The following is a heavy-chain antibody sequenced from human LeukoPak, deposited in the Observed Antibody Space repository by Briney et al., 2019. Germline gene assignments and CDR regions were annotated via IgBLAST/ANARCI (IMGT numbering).Heavy chain of an antibody. V-gene: IGHV3-11*01. CDR3: ARGPPYIAAAGWFDP. Sequence: GGSLRLSCAASGFTFSDYYMSWIRQAPGKGLEWVSYISSSGSTIYYADSVKGRFTISRDNAKNSLYLQMNSLRTEDTAVYYCARGPPYIAAAGWFDPWGQGTLVTVSS. D-gene: IGHD6-13*01. CDR1: GFTFSDYY. CDR2: ISSSGSTI. J-gene: IGHJ5*02.